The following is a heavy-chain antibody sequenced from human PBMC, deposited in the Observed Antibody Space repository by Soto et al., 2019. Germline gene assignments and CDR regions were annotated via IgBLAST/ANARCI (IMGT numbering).Heavy chain of an antibody. D-gene: IGHD7-27*01. J-gene: IGHJ6*02. CDR1: GYTFTSYG. CDR3: ARDRISYTGDLTYYYYYYGMDV. CDR2: ISAYNGNT. V-gene: IGHV1-18*01. Sequence: ASVKVSCKASGYTFTSYGISWVRQAPGQGLEWMGWISAYNGNTNYAQKLQGRVTMTTDTSTSRAYMELRSLRSDDTAVYYCARDRISYTGDLTYYYYYYGMDVWGQGTTVTVSS.